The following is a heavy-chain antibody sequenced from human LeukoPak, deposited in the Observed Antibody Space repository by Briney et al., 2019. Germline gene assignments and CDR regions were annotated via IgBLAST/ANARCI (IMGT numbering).Heavy chain of an antibody. CDR2: ISGYNGNT. J-gene: IGHJ4*02. CDR3: ARGRWDVVVPVALTLDY. CDR1: GYTFTSYG. V-gene: IGHV1-18*01. Sequence: GASVKVSCKTSGYTFTSYGISWVRQAPGQGLEWMGWISGYNGNTNYAQKLQGRVTMTTDTSTSTAYMELRSLRSDDTAVYYCARGRWDVVVPVALTLDYWGQGTLVTVSS. D-gene: IGHD2-2*01.